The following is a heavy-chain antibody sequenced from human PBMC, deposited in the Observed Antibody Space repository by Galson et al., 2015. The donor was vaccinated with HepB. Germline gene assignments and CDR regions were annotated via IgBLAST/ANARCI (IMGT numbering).Heavy chain of an antibody. CDR1: GGTFSSYA. CDR3: ARGRHSDTAMVHYYYCGMDV. CDR2: IIPILGIA. D-gene: IGHD5-18*01. Sequence: SVKVSCKASGGTFSSYAISWVRQAPGQGLEWMGRIIPILGIANYAQKFQGRVTITADKSTSTAYMELSSLRSEDTAVYYCARGRHSDTAMVHYYYCGMDVWGQGTTVTVSS. V-gene: IGHV1-69*04. J-gene: IGHJ6*02.